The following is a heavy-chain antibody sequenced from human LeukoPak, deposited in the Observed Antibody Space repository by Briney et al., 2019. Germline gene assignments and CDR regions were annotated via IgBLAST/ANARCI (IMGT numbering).Heavy chain of an antibody. D-gene: IGHD2-2*01. CDR1: GYTFTGYY. J-gene: IGHJ5*02. CDR2: INPNSGGT. CDR3: ARDSGKDIVVVPAA. V-gene: IGHV1-2*02. Sequence: ASVKVSCKASGYTFTGYYMHWVRQAPGRGLEWMGWINPNSGGTNYAQKFQGRVTMTRDTSISTAYMELSRLRSDDTAVYYCARDSGKDIVVVPAAWGQGTLVTVSS.